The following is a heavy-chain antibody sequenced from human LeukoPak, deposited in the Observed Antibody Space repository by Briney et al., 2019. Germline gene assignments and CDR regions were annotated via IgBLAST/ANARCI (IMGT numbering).Heavy chain of an antibody. CDR2: LSGGGGGT. Sequence: GGSLRLSCAASGFTFSSYAMGWVRQAPGKGLEWVSALSGGGGGTYYADSVKGRFTISRDNSKNTLFLQMNSLRAEDTAVYYCARVGGLDAFDIWGQGTMVTVSS. V-gene: IGHV3-23*01. D-gene: IGHD1-26*01. CDR1: GFTFSSYA. J-gene: IGHJ3*02. CDR3: ARVGGLDAFDI.